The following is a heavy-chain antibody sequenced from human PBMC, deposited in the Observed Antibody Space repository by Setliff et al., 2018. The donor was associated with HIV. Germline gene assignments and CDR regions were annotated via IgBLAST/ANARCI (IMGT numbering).Heavy chain of an antibody. V-gene: IGHV4-38-2*02. CDR1: GFSISSRYY. D-gene: IGHD3-16*02. CDR2: IYHTGSS. CDR3: ARDSRLSYRKIHDAFDI. Sequence: SETLSLTCDVSGFSISSRYYWGWIRQSPGKGLEWIGNIYHTGSSYYNPSLNDRATISLDTSKNQFSLKLSSVTAADTAVYYCARDSRLSYRKIHDAFDIWGQGTMVTVSS. J-gene: IGHJ3*02.